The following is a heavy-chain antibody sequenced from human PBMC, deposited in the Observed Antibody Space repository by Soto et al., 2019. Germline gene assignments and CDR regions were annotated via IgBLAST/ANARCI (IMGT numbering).Heavy chain of an antibody. V-gene: IGHV1-2*04. D-gene: IGHD6-6*01. CDR1: GYTFTGYY. Sequence: QVQLVQSGAEVKKPGASVKVSCKTSGYTFTGYYMHWVRQAPGQGLEWMGWINPNSGGTNYAQKFQGWVTMTRDSSISTAYMELSRLRSDDTAVYYCARGVDVGYSSSSSFGYWGQGTLVTVSS. J-gene: IGHJ4*02. CDR3: ARGVDVGYSSSSSFGY. CDR2: INPNSGGT.